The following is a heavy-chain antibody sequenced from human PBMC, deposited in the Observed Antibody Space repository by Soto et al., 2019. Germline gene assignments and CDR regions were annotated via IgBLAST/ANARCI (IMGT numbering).Heavy chain of an antibody. CDR2: IYYSGST. V-gene: IGHV4-31*03. J-gene: IGHJ5*02. Sequence: QVQLQESSPGLVKPSQTLSLTCTVSGGSISSGGCYWSWIRQHPGKGLEWIGYIYYSGSTYYNPSLKSRVTISVDTSKNQFTVKRSSVTAADTAVYYCARGLGYCSSTSCCWFDPWGQGTLVTDSS. CDR1: GGSISSGGCY. CDR3: ARGLGYCSSTSCCWFDP. D-gene: IGHD2-2*01.